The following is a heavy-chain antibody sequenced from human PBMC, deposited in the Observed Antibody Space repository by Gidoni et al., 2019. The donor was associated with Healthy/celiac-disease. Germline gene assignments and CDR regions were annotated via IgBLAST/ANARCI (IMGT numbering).Heavy chain of an antibody. Sequence: EVQLVESGGGLSQPVGSLRRSCAASGFTVSSNYMSGVRQAPGKGREWVPVIYSGGSTYYADSVKGRFTISRDNSKNTLYLQMNSLRAEDTAVYYCQADSSGYYSDDAFDIWGQGTMVTVSS. D-gene: IGHD3-22*01. V-gene: IGHV3-53*01. CDR1: GFTVSSNY. CDR2: IYSGGST. J-gene: IGHJ3*02. CDR3: QADSSGYYSDDAFDI.